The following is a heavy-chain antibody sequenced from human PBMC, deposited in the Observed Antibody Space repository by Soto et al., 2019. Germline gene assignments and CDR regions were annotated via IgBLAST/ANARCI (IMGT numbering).Heavy chain of an antibody. Sequence: QVQLVQSGAEVRKPGASVRVSCKASGYTFTTYDINWVRQATGQGLEWMGWVSPNSASTGFAQKFHGRITMITNTTITTAYMELTSLRPDDSAVYFCARGGYSSSWEFDFWGPGTLVTVS. CDR1: GYTFTTYD. V-gene: IGHV1-8*01. CDR2: VSPNSAST. J-gene: IGHJ4*02. D-gene: IGHD6-6*01. CDR3: ARGGYSSSWEFDF.